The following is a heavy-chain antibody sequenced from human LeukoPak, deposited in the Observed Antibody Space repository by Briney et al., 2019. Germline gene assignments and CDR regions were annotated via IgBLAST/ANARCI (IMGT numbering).Heavy chain of an antibody. Sequence: GASVKVSCKASGGTFSSYAISWVRQAPGQELEWMGGIIPIFGTANYAQKFQGRVTITADESTSTTYMALSSLRSEDTAVYYCARDRAAAGTHFDYWGQGTLVTVSS. CDR3: ARDRAAAGTHFDY. D-gene: IGHD6-13*01. J-gene: IGHJ4*02. CDR1: GGTFSSYA. CDR2: IIPIFGTA. V-gene: IGHV1-69*13.